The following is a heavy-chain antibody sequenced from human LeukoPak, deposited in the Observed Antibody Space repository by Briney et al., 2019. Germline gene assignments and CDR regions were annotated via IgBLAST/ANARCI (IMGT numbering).Heavy chain of an antibody. D-gene: IGHD2-2*01. Sequence: ASETLSLTCAVSGYSISSGYYWGWIRQPPGKGLEWIGSICHSGSTYYNPSLKSRVTISVDTSKNQFSLKLSSVTAADTAVYYCARVEVVPAAPDYWGQGTLVTVSS. J-gene: IGHJ4*02. CDR3: ARVEVVPAAPDY. CDR2: ICHSGST. V-gene: IGHV4-38-2*01. CDR1: GYSISSGYY.